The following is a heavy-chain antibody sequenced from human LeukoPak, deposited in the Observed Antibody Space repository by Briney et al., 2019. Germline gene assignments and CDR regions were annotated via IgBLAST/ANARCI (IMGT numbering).Heavy chain of an antibody. CDR3: IVGATPPLHYYYYGMDV. V-gene: IGHV1-69*01. CDR2: IIPIFGTA. D-gene: IGHD1-26*01. J-gene: IGHJ6*02. CDR1: GGTFSSYA. Sequence: ASVKVPCKASGGTFSSYAISWVRQAPGQGLEWMGGIIPIFGTANYAQKFQGRVTITADESTSTAYMELSSLRSEDTAVYYCIVGATPPLHYYYYGMDVWGQGTTVTVSS.